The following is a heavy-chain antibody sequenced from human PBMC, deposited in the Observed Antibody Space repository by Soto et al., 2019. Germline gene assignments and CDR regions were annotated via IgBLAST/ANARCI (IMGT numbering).Heavy chain of an antibody. Sequence: EVQLLESGGGLVQPGGSLRLSCAASGFTFSNYDMSWVRQAPGKGLEWXXXXXSSGSSTYYADSVKGRFTIXRDNPKNXXXXXXXXXXXXXXXXXXXXXXXXXXXXXXXXXXPAFAYWGQGNLVTVTS. J-gene: IGHJ4*02. D-gene: IGHD6-25*01. V-gene: IGHV3-23*01. CDR1: GFTFSNYD. CDR3: XXXXXXXXXXXXXXXPAFAY. CDR2: XXSSGSST.